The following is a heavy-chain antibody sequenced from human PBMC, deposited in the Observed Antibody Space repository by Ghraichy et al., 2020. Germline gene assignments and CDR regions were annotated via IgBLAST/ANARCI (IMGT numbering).Heavy chain of an antibody. CDR3: ARENNSPHNSPLKNFDY. CDR2: ITPNSGGT. D-gene: IGHD1-14*01. Sequence: ASVKVSCKASGFTLTDYYMHWLRQAPGQGLGWMGCITPNSGGTIYAQKFQGWVTMTRDTSISTAYMELSRLSSDDTAVYYCARENNSPHNSPLKNFDYWGQGTLLTVSS. CDR1: GFTLTDYY. J-gene: IGHJ4*02. V-gene: IGHV1-2*04.